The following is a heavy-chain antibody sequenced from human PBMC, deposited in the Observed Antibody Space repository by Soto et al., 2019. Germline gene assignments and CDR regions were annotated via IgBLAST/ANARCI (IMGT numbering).Heavy chain of an antibody. CDR2: VYYSGGA. D-gene: IGHD2-21*02. Sequence: SDTLSLTCTVSGGSISGYYWSWLRPPPGKGLEWIGNVYYSGGAKYNPSVKRRVSISVDTSKNQFSLNLSSVTAADTAVYCCTRDGDGRMATNPYYYYGMDVWGPGITVTVSS. V-gene: IGHV4-59*01. J-gene: IGHJ6*02. CDR3: TRDGDGRMATNPYYYYGMDV. CDR1: GGSISGYY.